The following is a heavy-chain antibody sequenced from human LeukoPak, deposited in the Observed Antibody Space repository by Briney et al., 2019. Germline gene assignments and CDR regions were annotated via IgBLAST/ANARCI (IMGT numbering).Heavy chain of an antibody. CDR2: IYYSGTT. Sequence: PSQTLSLTCSVSGGSVNSGSNYWTWIRHRPGKGLEWIGYIYYSGTTLYNPSLKSRVVISLDTSKNQFSLKLSSVTAADTAVYYCARALLLGLFLEEATAEYYFDYWGQGTLVTVSS. CDR1: GGSVNSGSNY. CDR3: ARALLLGLFLEEATAEYYFDY. V-gene: IGHV4-31*03. J-gene: IGHJ4*02. D-gene: IGHD5-18*01.